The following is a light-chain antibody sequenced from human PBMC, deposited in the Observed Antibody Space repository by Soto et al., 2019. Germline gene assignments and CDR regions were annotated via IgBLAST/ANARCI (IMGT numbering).Light chain of an antibody. V-gene: IGKV3-20*01. J-gene: IGKJ4*01. Sequence: EIVLTQSPGTLSLSPGERATLSCSASQSVSSIYLAWYQQKPGQAPRLLIYGASSRPTGIPDRFSGSGSGTDFTLTISRLEPEDFAVYYCQQYGSSALTFGGGTKVDIK. CDR2: GAS. CDR1: QSVSSIY. CDR3: QQYGSSALT.